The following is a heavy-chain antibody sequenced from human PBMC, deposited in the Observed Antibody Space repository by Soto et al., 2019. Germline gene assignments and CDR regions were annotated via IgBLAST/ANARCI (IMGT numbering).Heavy chain of an antibody. CDR2: VYFTGTT. D-gene: IGHD2-21*02. Sequence: PSETLSLTCTVSGGSVSKEMYYWSWIPQPPGKELEWIRNVYFTGTTNYNPSLNRLVTISEDTYKDQFFLKLTSVTAADTAVYYCAGYGNHSDCGHLYYFDYWGLGTLVTVSS. J-gene: IGHJ4*02. CDR3: AGYGNHSDCGHLYYFDY. CDR1: GGSVSKEMYY. V-gene: IGHV4-61*01.